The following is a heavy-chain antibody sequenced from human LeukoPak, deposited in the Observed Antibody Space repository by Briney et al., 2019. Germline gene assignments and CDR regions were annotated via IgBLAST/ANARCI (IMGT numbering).Heavy chain of an antibody. CDR1: GFTFSSYG. CDR2: IWYDGSNK. V-gene: IGHV3-33*06. CDR3: AKDGYCGGDCYSYFDY. D-gene: IGHD2-21*02. J-gene: IGHJ4*02. Sequence: GGSLRLSCAASGFTFSSYGMHWVRQAPGKGLEWVAVIWYDGSNKYYADSVQGRFTISRDNSKNTLYLQMNSLRAEDTAVYYCAKDGYCGGDCYSYFDYWGQGTLVTVSS.